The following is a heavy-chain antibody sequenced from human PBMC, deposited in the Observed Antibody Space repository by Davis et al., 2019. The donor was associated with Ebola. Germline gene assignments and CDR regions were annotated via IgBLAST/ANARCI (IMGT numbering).Heavy chain of an antibody. CDR1: GFTFSSYA. CDR3: ARDIGDTVTTQLDY. Sequence: PGGSLRLSCAASGFTFSSYAMHWVRQAPGKGLEWVAVISYDGSNKYYADSVKGRFTISRDNSKNTLYLQMNSLRDEDTAVYYCARDIGDTVTTQLDYWGQGTLVTVSS. V-gene: IGHV3-30-3*01. J-gene: IGHJ4*02. D-gene: IGHD4-17*01. CDR2: ISYDGSNK.